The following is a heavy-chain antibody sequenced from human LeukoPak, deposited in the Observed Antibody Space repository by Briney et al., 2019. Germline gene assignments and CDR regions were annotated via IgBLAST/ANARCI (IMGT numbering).Heavy chain of an antibody. Sequence: ASVKVSCKASGYTFTNYYMHWVRQAPGQGLEWMGIINPSGDSTRYAQKFQGRVTMTRDTSTSTVYMELSSLRSEDTAVYYCARNPVTTKYFDYWGQGTLVTVSS. V-gene: IGHV1-46*01. CDR3: ARNPVTTKYFDY. CDR2: INPSGDST. J-gene: IGHJ4*02. CDR1: GYTFTNYY. D-gene: IGHD4-17*01.